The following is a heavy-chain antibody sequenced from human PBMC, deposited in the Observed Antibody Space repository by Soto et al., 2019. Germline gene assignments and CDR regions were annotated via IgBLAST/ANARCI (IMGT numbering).Heavy chain of an antibody. CDR1: GFTFSKAW. Sequence: GGSLRLSCAASGFTFSKAWMSWVRQAPGKGLEWVGHIKSKTDDGTTDYAAPVKGRFTISRDDSKNTLYLQMNSLKTEDTAVYYCTTGVTRVYWGQGALVTVSS. CDR3: TTGVTRVY. CDR2: IKSKTDDGTT. V-gene: IGHV3-15*01. D-gene: IGHD2-21*02. J-gene: IGHJ4*02.